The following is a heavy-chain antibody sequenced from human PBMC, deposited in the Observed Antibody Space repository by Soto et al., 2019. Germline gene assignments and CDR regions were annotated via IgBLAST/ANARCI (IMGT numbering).Heavy chain of an antibody. CDR2: IIPMFGTA. J-gene: IGHJ4*02. Sequence: QVQLVQSGAEVKKPESSVKVSCKAPGGTFSTYAISWVRQAPGHGLEWMGGIIPMFGTANYAQRFQDRVTINADESTNTVYMELSSLRSENPAVYFCASGIQLWLRRINNGYSGWGKGTQVTVSS. CDR3: ASGIQLWLRRINNGYSG. CDR1: GGTFSTYA. D-gene: IGHD5-18*01. V-gene: IGHV1-69*12.